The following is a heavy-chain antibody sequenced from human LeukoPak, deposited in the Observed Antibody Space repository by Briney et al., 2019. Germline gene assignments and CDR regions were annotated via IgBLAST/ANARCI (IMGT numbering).Heavy chain of an antibody. V-gene: IGHV3-48*01. CDR1: GFPFSSYG. J-gene: IGHJ4*02. D-gene: IGHD3-3*01. CDR2: ISSSSSTI. CDR3: ARDNDFWSGYHIHLDY. Sequence: GRSLRLSCVASGFPFSSYGMHWVRQAPGKGLEWVSYISSSSSTIYYADSVKGRFTISRDNAKNSLYLQMNSLRAEDTAVYYCARDNDFWSGYHIHLDYWGQGTLVTVSS.